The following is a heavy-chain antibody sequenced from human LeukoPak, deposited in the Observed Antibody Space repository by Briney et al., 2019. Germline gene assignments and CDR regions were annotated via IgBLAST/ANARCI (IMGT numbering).Heavy chain of an antibody. J-gene: IGHJ4*02. V-gene: IGHV3-48*02. Sequence: GGSLXXXXXAXXFTFSSYSXNWVRQAPGKGLEWVSYISXSSSTIYYAESVKGGFTISRDNDKKSVYMQMNRLRDEDTAVYYCARDQRYYDFWSGYAHDYWGQGTLVTVSS. CDR3: ARDQRYYDFWSGYAHDY. D-gene: IGHD3-3*01. CDR2: ISXSSSTI. CDR1: XFTFSSYS.